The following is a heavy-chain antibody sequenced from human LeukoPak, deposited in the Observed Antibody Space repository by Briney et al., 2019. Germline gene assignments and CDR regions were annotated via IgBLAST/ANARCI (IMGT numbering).Heavy chain of an antibody. J-gene: IGHJ6*03. Sequence: ASVKVSCKASGYTFTSYHMHWVRQAPGQGLEWMGIINPSGGTTNYAQKFRGRVTMTRDTSISTAYMELSRLRSDDTAVYYCARDSRYYGSGSYYYYMDVWGKGTTVTISS. D-gene: IGHD3-10*01. CDR3: ARDSRYYGSGSYYYYMDV. V-gene: IGHV1-46*01. CDR1: GYTFTSYH. CDR2: INPSGGTT.